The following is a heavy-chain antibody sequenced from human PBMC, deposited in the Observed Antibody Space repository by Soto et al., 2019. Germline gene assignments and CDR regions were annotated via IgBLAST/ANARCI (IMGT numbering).Heavy chain of an antibody. CDR1: GFTVSSNY. CDR3: ARDTHYYDSSGYSFDAFDI. D-gene: IGHD3-22*01. CDR2: IYSGGST. Sequence: GGSLRLSCAASGFTVSSNYMSWVRQAPGKGLEWVSVIYSGGSTYYADSVKGRFTISRDNSKNTLYLQMNSLRAEDTAVYYCARDTHYYDSSGYSFDAFDIWGQGTMVTVSS. V-gene: IGHV3-53*01. J-gene: IGHJ3*02.